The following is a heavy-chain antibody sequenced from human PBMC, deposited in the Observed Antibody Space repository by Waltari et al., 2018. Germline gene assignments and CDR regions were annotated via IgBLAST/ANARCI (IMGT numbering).Heavy chain of an antibody. V-gene: IGHV1-69*12. J-gene: IGHJ3*01. Sequence: QVHLVQSGAEVKKPGSSVKVSCKASGGTFGSYSVAWVRQAAGQGLEWLGGISPSFGTPQYAQNFQGRVTLTADAATTTAYLELSGLTSEDTAIYYCARRNLGFAFDVWGQGTLVIVSS. CDR1: GGTFGSYS. CDR2: ISPSFGTP. D-gene: IGHD1-26*01. CDR3: ARRNLGFAFDV.